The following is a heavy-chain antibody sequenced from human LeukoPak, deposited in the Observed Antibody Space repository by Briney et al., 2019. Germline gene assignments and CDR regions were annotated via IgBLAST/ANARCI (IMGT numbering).Heavy chain of an antibody. V-gene: IGHV1-2*02. CDR3: ARARVPVKEGSYLDLDY. Sequence: ASVKVSCKASGYTFTGYYMHWVRQAPGQGLEWMGWINPNSGGTNYAQKFQGRVTMTRDTSISTAYMELSRLRSDDTAVYYCARARVPVKEGSYLDLDYWGQGTLVTVSS. CDR2: INPNSGGT. CDR1: GYTFTGYY. D-gene: IGHD3-10*01. J-gene: IGHJ4*02.